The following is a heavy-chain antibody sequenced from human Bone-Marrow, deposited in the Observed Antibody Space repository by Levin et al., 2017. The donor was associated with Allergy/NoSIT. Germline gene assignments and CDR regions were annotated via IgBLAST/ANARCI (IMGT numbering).Heavy chain of an antibody. CDR2: VLTTGDT. J-gene: IGHJ2*01. Sequence: GGSLRLSCAASGFTFSNYDMHWVRQVAGRSLEWVSIVLTTGDTYYPDSVKGRFTISRDDAKNSFYLQMNSLRAGDTAVYYCARGPHGGHWYFDLWGRGTLVTVSS. CDR1: GFTFSNYD. CDR3: ARGPHGGHWYFDL. D-gene: IGHD4-23*01. V-gene: IGHV3-13*01.